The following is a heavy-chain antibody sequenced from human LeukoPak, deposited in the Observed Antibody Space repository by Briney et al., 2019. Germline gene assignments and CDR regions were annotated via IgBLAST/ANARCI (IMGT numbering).Heavy chain of an antibody. Sequence: GGSLRLSCAASGFILSDRYMAWIRQAPGKGLEWLSYISGSGSDINYADSVKGRFTVSRDNAKNSLYLQMNSLRAEDTAVYYCATGSQIREADYWGQGTLVTVSS. V-gene: IGHV3-11*01. D-gene: IGHD3-10*01. CDR2: ISGSGSDI. J-gene: IGHJ4*02. CDR1: GFILSDRY. CDR3: ATGSQIREADY.